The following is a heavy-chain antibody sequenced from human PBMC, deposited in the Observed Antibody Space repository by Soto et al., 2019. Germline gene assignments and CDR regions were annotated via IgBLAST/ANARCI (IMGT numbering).Heavy chain of an antibody. J-gene: IGHJ4*02. CDR3: ARGDNFYDSSGYYY. CDR2: ISYDGANQ. V-gene: IGHV3-30-3*01. Sequence: GGSLRLSCVASGFTFSSYAMHWVRQTPGKGLEWVAVISYDGANQYYADSVKGRFTISRDTSKNTLYLQMNSLRAEDTAVYYCARGDNFYDSSGYYYWGQGTLVTVSS. D-gene: IGHD3-22*01. CDR1: GFTFSSYA.